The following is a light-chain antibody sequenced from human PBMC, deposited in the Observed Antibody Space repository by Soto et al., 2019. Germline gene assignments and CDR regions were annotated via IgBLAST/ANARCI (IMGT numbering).Light chain of an antibody. CDR3: QQYASSPWT. Sequence: EIVLTQSPGTLSLSPGERATLSCRASQSVSSSYLVWHQQKPGQAPRLLIHAASRRATGIPDRFSGSGSGTDFTLTISRLEPEDFAVYYCQQYASSPWTFGQGTKVEIK. V-gene: IGKV3-20*01. J-gene: IGKJ1*01. CDR2: AAS. CDR1: QSVSSSY.